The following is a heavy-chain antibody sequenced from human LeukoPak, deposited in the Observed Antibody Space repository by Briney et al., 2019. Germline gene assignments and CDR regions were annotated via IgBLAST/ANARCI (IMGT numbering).Heavy chain of an antibody. CDR2: VYTSGNT. CDR3: ATSPHCDRGSCCRL. D-gene: IGHD2-2*01. CDR1: GGSLSSGTYY. Sequence: SETLSLTCTVSGGSLSSGTYYWSWIRQPAGKGLEWIGRVYTSGNTDYNPSLKSRVTMSVDTSKNQVSLRLSSVTPADTAVYYCATSPHCDRGSCCRLWGKGTTVTVSS. J-gene: IGHJ6*04. V-gene: IGHV4-61*02.